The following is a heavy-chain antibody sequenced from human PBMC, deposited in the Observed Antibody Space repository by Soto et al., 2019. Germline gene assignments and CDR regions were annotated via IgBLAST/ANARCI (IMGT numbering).Heavy chain of an antibody. Sequence: QVQLVESGGGVVQPGRSLRLSCAASNFTFSNYGMHWVRQAPGKGLEWVALISNDGSNKYYTDSVKGRFTISRDNSRNTLSLQMNSLRADDTAVYYCAKDAADTGTYYFDYWGQGTLITVSS. D-gene: IGHD1-26*01. V-gene: IGHV3-30*18. CDR2: ISNDGSNK. CDR3: AKDAADTGTYYFDY. CDR1: NFTFSNYG. J-gene: IGHJ4*02.